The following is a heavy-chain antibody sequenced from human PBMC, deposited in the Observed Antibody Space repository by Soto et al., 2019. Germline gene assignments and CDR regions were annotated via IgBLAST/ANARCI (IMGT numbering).Heavy chain of an antibody. V-gene: IGHV3-7*04. CDR3: ARGFLEWLLAPYYYYGMDV. CDR2: IKQDGSEK. J-gene: IGHJ6*02. D-gene: IGHD3-3*01. Sequence: GGSLRLSCAASGFTFSSYWMSWVRQAPGKGLEWVANIKQDGSEKYYVDSVKGRFTISRDNAKNSLYLQMNSLRAEDTAVYYCARGFLEWLLAPYYYYGMDVWGQGTTVTVSS. CDR1: GFTFSSYW.